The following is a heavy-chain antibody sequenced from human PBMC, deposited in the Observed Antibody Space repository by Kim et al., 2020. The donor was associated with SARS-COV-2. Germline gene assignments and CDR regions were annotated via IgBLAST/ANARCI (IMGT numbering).Heavy chain of an antibody. V-gene: IGHV4-34*01. J-gene: IGHJ4*02. Sequence: TNYNPSLTSRVTISVDTSKNQFSLKLSSVTAADTAVYYCARGRSSWYFDYWGQGTLVTVSS. D-gene: IGHD6-13*01. CDR2: T. CDR3: ARGRSSWYFDY.